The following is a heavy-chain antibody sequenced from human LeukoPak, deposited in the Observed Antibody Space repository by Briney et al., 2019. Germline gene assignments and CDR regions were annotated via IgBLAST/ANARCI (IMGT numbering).Heavy chain of an antibody. D-gene: IGHD4-17*01. CDR1: GFTFSSYW. Sequence: GGSLRLSCAASGFTFSSYWMSWVRQAPGKGLEWVSAISGSGGSTYYADSVKGRFTISRDNSKNTLYLQMNSLRAEDTAVYYCAKLDYGDYGYFDLWGRGTLVTVSS. V-gene: IGHV3-23*01. J-gene: IGHJ2*01. CDR3: AKLDYGDYGYFDL. CDR2: ISGSGGST.